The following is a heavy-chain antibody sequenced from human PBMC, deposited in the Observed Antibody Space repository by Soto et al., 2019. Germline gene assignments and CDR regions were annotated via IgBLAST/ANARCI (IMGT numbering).Heavy chain of an antibody. CDR2: ISYDGSNK. V-gene: IGHV3-30-3*01. CDR1: GFTFSSYA. D-gene: IGHD3-3*01. CDR3: ASVYTLNYDFWSGHYFDY. J-gene: IGHJ4*02. Sequence: GGSLRLSCAASGFTFSSYAMSWVRQAPGKGLEWVAVISYDGSNKYYADSVKGRFTISRDNSKNTLYLQMNSLRAEDTAVYYCASVYTLNYDFWSGHYFDYWGQGTLVTVSS.